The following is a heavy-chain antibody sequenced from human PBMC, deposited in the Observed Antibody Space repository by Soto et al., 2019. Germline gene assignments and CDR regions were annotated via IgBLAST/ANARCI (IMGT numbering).Heavy chain of an antibody. CDR3: XXXXXXXXXXTVI. D-gene: IGHD4-17*01. Sequence: EVQLVESGGGLVQPGGSLRLSCAASGFTFGSHWMHXXXXXXXXXXVWVSRINSDGSSTTYADSVKGRFTISRDDAKXXXXXXXXXXXXXXXXXXXXXXXXXXXXXXTVIWGQGTLVTVSS. V-gene: IGHV3-74*01. J-gene: IGHJ3*02. CDR2: INSDGSST. CDR1: GFTFGSHW.